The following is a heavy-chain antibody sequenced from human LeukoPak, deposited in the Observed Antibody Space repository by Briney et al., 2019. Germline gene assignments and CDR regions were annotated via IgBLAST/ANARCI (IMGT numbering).Heavy chain of an antibody. Sequence: PGGSLRLSCAASGFTFSNYGMQWVRQAPGEGLEWVALLAYDGSYKYYADSVKGRFTISRDNSKNTLDLQMNSLRAEDTAVYYCAKDGSAWYLDYWGQGTLVTVSS. D-gene: IGHD6-19*01. CDR1: GFTFSNYG. J-gene: IGHJ4*02. V-gene: IGHV3-30*18. CDR3: AKDGSAWYLDY. CDR2: LAYDGSYK.